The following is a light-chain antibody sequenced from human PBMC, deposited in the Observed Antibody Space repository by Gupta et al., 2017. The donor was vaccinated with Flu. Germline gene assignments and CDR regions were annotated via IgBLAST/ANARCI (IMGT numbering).Light chain of an antibody. J-gene: IGKJ3*01. CDR1: GSISTN. CDR3: HLDYTWPPST. CDR2: GAS. Sequence: VSPGERATLSCRATGSISTNMAWYQQKPCQAPMLLIYGASTSATGIPARFSGSGSGTDFTLTISSLQSDDFAVYYCHLDYTWPPSTFGPGTSVDVK. V-gene: IGKV3-15*01.